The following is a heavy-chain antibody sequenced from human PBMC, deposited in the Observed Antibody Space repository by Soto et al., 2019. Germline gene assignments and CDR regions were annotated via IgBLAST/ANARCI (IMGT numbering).Heavy chain of an antibody. D-gene: IGHD3-3*01. J-gene: IGHJ6*02. Sequence: VKVSCTASGGPFISYAISWGRQAPGQGLEWMGGSIPIFGTANYAQKFQGRVTITADESTSTAYMELSSLRSEDTAVYYCARGMTYYDFWSGSKTSHYYYYYGMDVWGQGTTVTVSS. CDR1: GGPFISYA. CDR3: ARGMTYYDFWSGSKTSHYYYYYGMDV. V-gene: IGHV1-69*01. CDR2: SIPIFGTA.